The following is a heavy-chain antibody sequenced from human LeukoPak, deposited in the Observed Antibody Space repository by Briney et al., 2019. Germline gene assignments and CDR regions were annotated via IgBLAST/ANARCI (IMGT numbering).Heavy chain of an antibody. D-gene: IGHD5-18*01. V-gene: IGHV3-73*01. Sequence: GGSLRLSCAASGFTFSASAMHWVRQAYGKGLEWVGRIRSKTNSYATEYAASVKGRFTISRDDSKNTAYLQMDSLRTEDTAVYYCTSTWIQLWFDYWGQGTLVTVSS. CDR1: GFTFSASA. J-gene: IGHJ4*02. CDR2: IRSKTNSYAT. CDR3: TSTWIQLWFDY.